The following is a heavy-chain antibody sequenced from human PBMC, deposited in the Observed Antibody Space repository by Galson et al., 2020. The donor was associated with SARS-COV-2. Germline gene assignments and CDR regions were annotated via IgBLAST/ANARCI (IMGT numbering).Heavy chain of an antibody. CDR2: ISSSGSTI. J-gene: IGHJ6*02. Sequence: TGGSLRLSCAASGFTFSDYYMSWIRQAPGKGLEWVSYISSSGSTIYYADSVKGRFTISRDNAKNSLYLQMNSLRAEDTAVYYCARSGAAVAGHYYYYYGMDVWGQGTTVTVSS. V-gene: IGHV3-11*01. D-gene: IGHD6-19*01. CDR1: GFTFSDYY. CDR3: ARSGAAVAGHYYYYYGMDV.